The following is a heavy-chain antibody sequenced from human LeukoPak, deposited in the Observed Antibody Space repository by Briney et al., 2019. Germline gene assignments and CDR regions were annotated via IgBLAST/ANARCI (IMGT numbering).Heavy chain of an antibody. J-gene: IGHJ5*01. CDR3: AREGESRKLDS. D-gene: IGHD1-26*01. CDR2: ISPYNGHT. Sequence: SVKVSCKTSGYNFTTYFITWVRQAPGQGLEWMGWISPYNGHTKYAHSLQGRVTMTTDTSTSTAFMELRSLMSDDTAVYFCAREGESRKLDSWGQGTLVTVSS. V-gene: IGHV1-18*04. CDR1: GYNFTTYF.